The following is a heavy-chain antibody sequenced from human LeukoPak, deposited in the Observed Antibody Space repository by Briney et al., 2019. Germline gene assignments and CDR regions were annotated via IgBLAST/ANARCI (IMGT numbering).Heavy chain of an antibody. V-gene: IGHV4-59*01. CDR2: IFDSGTTNYNPST. Sequence: SETLSLTCTVSGGSIISYFWSWIRQPPGKGPEWIGYIFDSGTTNYNPSTNYNPSLKSRVTVSLDTSKNHFSLKLSSVAAADTAVYFCARGGVTTIAQYDYWGQGILVAVSS. D-gene: IGHD5-12*01. CDR3: ARGGVTTIAQYDY. CDR1: GGSIISYF. J-gene: IGHJ4*02.